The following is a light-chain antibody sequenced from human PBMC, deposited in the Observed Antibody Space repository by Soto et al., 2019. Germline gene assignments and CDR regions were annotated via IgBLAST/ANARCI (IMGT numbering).Light chain of an antibody. V-gene: IGLV1-51*02. CDR2: ENN. CDR1: SSNIGNNY. Sequence: QSVLTQPPSVSAAPGQKVTISCSGSSSNIGNNYVSWYQQLPGTAPKLLIYENNKRPSGIPDRFSGSKSGTSATLGVTGLQTGDEADYYCGTWDSSLSGVVFGGGTKVTGL. CDR3: GTWDSSLSGVV. J-gene: IGLJ2*01.